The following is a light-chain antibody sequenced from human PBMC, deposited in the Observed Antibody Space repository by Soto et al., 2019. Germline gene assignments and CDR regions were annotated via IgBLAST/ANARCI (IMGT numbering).Light chain of an antibody. V-gene: IGLV1-40*01. CDR1: SSNIGAGYD. Sequence: QSVLTQPRSVSGAPGQRVTISCTGSSSNIGAGYDVHWYQQLPGTAPKVLIYGNNNRPSGVPDRFSGSKSATSASLAITGLQAEDEADYYCQAYDYSLTASVFGGGTQLTVL. CDR3: QAYDYSLTASV. CDR2: GNN. J-gene: IGLJ3*02.